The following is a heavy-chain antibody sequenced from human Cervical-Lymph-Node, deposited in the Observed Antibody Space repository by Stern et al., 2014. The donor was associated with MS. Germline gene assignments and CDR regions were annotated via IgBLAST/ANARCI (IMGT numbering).Heavy chain of an antibody. D-gene: IGHD3-10*01. CDR2: VSYDGTQR. CDR3: ARGGRGVGLEY. Sequence: MQLVESGGGVVQPGRSLSLSCVASGFSFSTYAMHWVRQAPGKGLEWVAFVSYDGTQRNSTDSVKARFTISRDNSKNTLYLHVHSLRDEDTAVYFCARGGRGVGLEYWGQGALVTVSS. V-gene: IGHV3-30-3*01. J-gene: IGHJ4*02. CDR1: GFSFSTYA.